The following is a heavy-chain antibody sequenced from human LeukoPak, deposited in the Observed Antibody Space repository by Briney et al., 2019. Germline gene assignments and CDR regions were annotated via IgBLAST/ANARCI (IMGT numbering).Heavy chain of an antibody. CDR3: AKKSENSWYYDI. D-gene: IGHD1-7*01. J-gene: IGHJ2*01. CDR1: AGSMSSGFHY. CDR2: IDTSGST. V-gene: IGHV4-61*02. Sequence: PSETLSLTCAVSAGSMSSGFHYWSWFRQPAGKGLEWIGRIDTSGSTNHNPSLKSRATMSIDTSKNQFSLKLTSVTAADTAVYYCAKKSENSWYYDIWGGGTLVTVSS.